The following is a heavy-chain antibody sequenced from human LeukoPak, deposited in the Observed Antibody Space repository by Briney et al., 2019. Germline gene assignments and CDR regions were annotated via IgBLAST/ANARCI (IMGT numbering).Heavy chain of an antibody. D-gene: IGHD3-3*01. Sequence: GGSLRLSCAASGFIVSSNYMSRVRQAPGKGLEWVSILYSGGNTYYADSVKGRFIISRDNSNNTLYLQMNSLRTEDTAVYYCARVGITLFGVVILWGQGTLVTVSS. CDR2: LYSGGNT. V-gene: IGHV3-53*01. CDR1: GFIVSSNY. J-gene: IGHJ4*02. CDR3: ARVGITLFGVVIL.